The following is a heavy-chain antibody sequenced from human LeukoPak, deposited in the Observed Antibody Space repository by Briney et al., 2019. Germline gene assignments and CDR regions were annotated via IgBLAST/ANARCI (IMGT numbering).Heavy chain of an antibody. Sequence: ASVKVSCKASGYTFTSYGISWVRQAPGQGLEWMGWISAYNGNTNYAQKLQGRVTMTTDTSTSTACMELRSLRSDDTAVYYCARDLYYYDSSGYYWGQGTLVTVSS. CDR1: GYTFTSYG. CDR3: ARDLYYYDSSGYY. D-gene: IGHD3-22*01. V-gene: IGHV1-18*01. J-gene: IGHJ4*02. CDR2: ISAYNGNT.